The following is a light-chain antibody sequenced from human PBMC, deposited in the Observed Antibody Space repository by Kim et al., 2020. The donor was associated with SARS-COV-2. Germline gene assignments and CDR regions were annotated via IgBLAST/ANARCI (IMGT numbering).Light chain of an antibody. V-gene: IGKV1-39*01. Sequence: SASVGDRVTITCRASQSISTSLNWYQQKPGRAPKLLIYAASSVQSGIPSRFSGTGSGTDFTLTISTLQPEDFATYYCQQSYSTPYTFGQGTKLEI. CDR2: AAS. CDR1: QSISTS. CDR3: QQSYSTPYT. J-gene: IGKJ2*01.